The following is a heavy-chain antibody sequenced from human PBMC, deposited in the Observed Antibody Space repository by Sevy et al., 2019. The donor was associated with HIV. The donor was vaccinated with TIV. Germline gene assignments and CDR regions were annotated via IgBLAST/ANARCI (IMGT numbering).Heavy chain of an antibody. CDR2: FDPEDGDPEDGKT. CDR1: GYTLAKFS. V-gene: IGHV1-24*01. D-gene: IGHD3-22*01. CDR3: ATTKDYYDSSGYPFDY. Sequence: ASVKVSCKVSGYTLAKFSIHWVRQAPGKGLEWMTSFDPEDGDPEDGKTIYAKKFLVRVTMTEDTSTDTAYMELSSLRSDDTAVYYCATTKDYYDSSGYPFDYWGQGTLVTVSS. J-gene: IGHJ4*02.